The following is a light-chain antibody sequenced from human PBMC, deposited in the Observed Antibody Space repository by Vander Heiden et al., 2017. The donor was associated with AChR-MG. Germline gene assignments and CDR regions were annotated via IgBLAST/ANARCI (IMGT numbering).Light chain of an antibody. Sequence: DILMTQSPDSLAVSLGERATINCKSRQRVLSSSNNKDSLARHRQEPGQAPEMLIYWASTRESAVPDRFSGTGSGTDFTLTILSPQAEAMAVYYCHQDYSTPQTFGQGTKLEVK. J-gene: IGKJ1*01. CDR1: QRVLSSSNNKDS. CDR2: WAS. V-gene: IGKV4-1*01. CDR3: HQDYSTPQT.